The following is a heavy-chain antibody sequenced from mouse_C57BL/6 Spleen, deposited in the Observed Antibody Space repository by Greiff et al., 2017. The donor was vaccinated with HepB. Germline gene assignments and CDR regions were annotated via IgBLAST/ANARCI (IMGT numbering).Heavy chain of an antibody. D-gene: IGHD4-1*01. J-gene: IGHJ2*01. CDR1: GYAFSSYW. CDR2: IYPGDGDT. Sequence: VQRVESGAELVKPGASVKISCKASGYAFSSYWMNWVKQRPGKGLEWIGQIYPGDGDTNYNGKFKGKATLTADKSSSTAYMQLSSLTSEDSAVYFCARSKANWDGGYYFDYWGQGTTLTVSS. V-gene: IGHV1-80*01. CDR3: ARSKANWDGGYYFDY.